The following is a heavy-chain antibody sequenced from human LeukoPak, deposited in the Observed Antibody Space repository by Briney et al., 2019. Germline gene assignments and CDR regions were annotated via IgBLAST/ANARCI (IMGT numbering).Heavy chain of an antibody. V-gene: IGHV3-23*01. J-gene: IGHJ6*03. CDR1: GFTFTNYW. CDR2: ISGSGGST. CDR3: AKASDNWNWGYYYYYMDV. Sequence: GGSLRLSCAASGFTFTNYWMHWVRQAPGKGLVWVSAISGSGGSTYYADSVKGRFTISRDNSKNPLYLQMNSLRAEDTAVYYCAKASDNWNWGYYYYYMDVWGKGTTVTVSS. D-gene: IGHD1-7*01.